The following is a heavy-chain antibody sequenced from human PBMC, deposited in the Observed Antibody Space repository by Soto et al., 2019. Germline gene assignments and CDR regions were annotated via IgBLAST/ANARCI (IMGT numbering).Heavy chain of an antibody. J-gene: IGHJ4*02. CDR2: INPSGGST. V-gene: IGHV1-46*01. Sequence: ASVKFSCKASAYTFTSYYMHWVRQAPGQGLEWIGIINPSGGSTSYAQNFQGRVTITRDKSKSTVYMELNSLRAEDTAVYYCAKVPLPVVDPNFDYWGQGTLVTVSS. CDR3: AKVPLPVVDPNFDY. D-gene: IGHD3-22*01. CDR1: AYTFTSYY.